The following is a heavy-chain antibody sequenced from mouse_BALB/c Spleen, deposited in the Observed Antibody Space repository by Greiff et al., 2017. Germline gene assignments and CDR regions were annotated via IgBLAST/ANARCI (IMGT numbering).Heavy chain of an antibody. CDR1: GFSLTGYG. CDR3: ARENDYWAMDY. J-gene: IGHJ4*01. Sequence: VQGVESGPGLVAPSQSLSITCTVSGFSLTGYGVNWVRQPPGKGLEWLGMIWGDGSTDYNSALKSRLSISKDNSKSQVFLKMNSLQTDDTARYYCARENDYWAMDYWGQGTSVTVSS. V-gene: IGHV2-6-7*01. CDR2: IWGDGST.